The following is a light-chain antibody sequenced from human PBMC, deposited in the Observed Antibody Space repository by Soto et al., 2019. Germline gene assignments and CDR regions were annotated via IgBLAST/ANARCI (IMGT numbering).Light chain of an antibody. CDR3: QQYGSSRGT. V-gene: IGKV3-20*01. Sequence: EIVLTQSPGTLSLSPGDRATLSCRASQTVTDSYLAWYQQKPGQAPRLLMYGASTRATGIPDRFSGSGSGTDFTLTISRLESEDFAVYYCQQYGSSRGTFGQGTKVEIK. CDR2: GAS. J-gene: IGKJ1*01. CDR1: QTVTDSY.